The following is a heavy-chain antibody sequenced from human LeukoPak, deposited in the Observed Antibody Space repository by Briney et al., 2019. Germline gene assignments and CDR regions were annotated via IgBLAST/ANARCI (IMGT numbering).Heavy chain of an antibody. V-gene: IGHV3-30-3*01. J-gene: IGHJ6*02. CDR3: AKDRRGCSGGSCYYYYGMDV. Sequence: GGSLRLSCAASGFTFSSYAMHWVRQAPGKGLEWVAVISYDGSNKYYADSVKGRFTISRDNSKNTLYLQMNSLRAEDTAVYYCAKDRRGCSGGSCYYYYGMDVWGQGTTVTVSS. D-gene: IGHD2-15*01. CDR2: ISYDGSNK. CDR1: GFTFSSYA.